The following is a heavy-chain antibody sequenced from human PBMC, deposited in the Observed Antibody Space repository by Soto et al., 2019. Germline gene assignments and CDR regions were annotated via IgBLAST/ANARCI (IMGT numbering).Heavy chain of an antibody. CDR3: AGGGYGNY. J-gene: IGHJ4*02. V-gene: IGHV1-18*01. Sequence: QDHLVQSGAEVKKPGASVKVSCKGSGYAFTTYGITWVRQAPGQGLEWMGWISAHNGNTNYAQKLQGRVTVTRDTSTSTAYMELTSVRSDATPVYYCAGGGYGNYWGQGALVTVSS. CDR1: GYAFTTYG. CDR2: ISAHNGNT. D-gene: IGHD1-1*01.